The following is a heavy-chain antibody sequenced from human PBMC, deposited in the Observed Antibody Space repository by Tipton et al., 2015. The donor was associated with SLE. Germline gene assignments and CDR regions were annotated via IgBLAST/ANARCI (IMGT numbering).Heavy chain of an antibody. V-gene: IGHV1-18*01. D-gene: IGHD3-3*01. CDR2: ISTYNGNT. Sequence: QLVQSGAEVKKPGASVKVSCKASGYTFTSYGISWVRQAPGQGLEWMGWISTYNGNTNYAQKLQGRVTMTRDTSTSTVYMELSSLRSEDTAVYYCAIITIFGVVIMDYWGQGTLVTVSS. J-gene: IGHJ4*02. CDR3: AIITIFGVVIMDY. CDR1: GYTFTSYG.